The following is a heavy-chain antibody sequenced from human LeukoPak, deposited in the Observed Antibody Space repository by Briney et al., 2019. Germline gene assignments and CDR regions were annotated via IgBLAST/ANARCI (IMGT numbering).Heavy chain of an antibody. Sequence: GGSLRLSCAASGFTFSSYWMSWVRQAPGKGLEWVANIKQDGSEKYYVDSVKGRFTISRDNAKNSLYLQMNSLRAEDTAVYYCARVLTRRMGAFDIWGQGTMVTVSP. CDR2: IKQDGSEK. CDR1: GFTFSSYW. V-gene: IGHV3-7*01. J-gene: IGHJ3*02. CDR3: ARVLTRRMGAFDI. D-gene: IGHD2-21*02.